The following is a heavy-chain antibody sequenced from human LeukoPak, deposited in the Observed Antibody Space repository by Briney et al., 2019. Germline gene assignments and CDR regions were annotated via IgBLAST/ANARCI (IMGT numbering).Heavy chain of an antibody. CDR3: ARGRIARNWFDP. D-gene: IGHD2-15*01. Sequence: ASVKVSCKASGYTFTSYDINWVRQATGQGLEWMGWMNPNSGNTGYAQKFQGRVTMTRNISISTAYMELSSLRSEDTAVYYCARGRIARNWFDPWGQGTLVTVSS. J-gene: IGHJ5*02. CDR2: MNPNSGNT. CDR1: GYTFTSYD. V-gene: IGHV1-8*01.